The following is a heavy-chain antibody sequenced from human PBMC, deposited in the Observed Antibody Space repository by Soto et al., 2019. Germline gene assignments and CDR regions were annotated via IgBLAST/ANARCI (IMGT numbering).Heavy chain of an antibody. Sequence: PSETLSLTCTVSGGSISSYYWSWIRQPPGKGLEWIGYIYYSGSTNYNPSLKSRVTISVDTSKNQFSLKLSSVTAADTDVYYCARRYGSCFDNWGQGTLVNVSS. J-gene: IGHJ4*02. CDR1: GGSISSYY. CDR2: IYYSGST. V-gene: IGHV4-59*01. D-gene: IGHD5-18*01. CDR3: ARRYGSCFDN.